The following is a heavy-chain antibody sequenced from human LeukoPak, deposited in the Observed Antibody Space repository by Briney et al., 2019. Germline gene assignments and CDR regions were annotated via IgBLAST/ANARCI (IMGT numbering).Heavy chain of an antibody. J-gene: IGHJ3*02. V-gene: IGHV4-34*01. D-gene: IGHD3-9*01. Sequence: PSETLSLTRAVYGGSFSGYYWSWIRQPPGKGLEWIGEINHSGSTNYNPSLKSRVTISVDTSKNQFSLKLSSVTAADTAVYYCARGPRVRYFDWMPRAFDIWGQGTMVTVSS. CDR1: GGSFSGYY. CDR3: ARGPRVRYFDWMPRAFDI. CDR2: INHSGST.